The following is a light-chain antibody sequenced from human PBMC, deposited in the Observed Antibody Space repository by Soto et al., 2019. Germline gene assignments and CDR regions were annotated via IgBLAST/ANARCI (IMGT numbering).Light chain of an antibody. CDR2: DAS. V-gene: IGKV3-11*01. CDR3: LQRGNRPPWT. CDR1: ENVYEY. Sequence: EIELTQSPTTLSLSPGERATLSCRASENVYEYVAWYQQKPGQAPRLLIYDASNRATGIPARFSGSGSGTDFTLTITSLEPEDFGVYYCLQRGNRPPWTFGQGTKVDIK. J-gene: IGKJ1*01.